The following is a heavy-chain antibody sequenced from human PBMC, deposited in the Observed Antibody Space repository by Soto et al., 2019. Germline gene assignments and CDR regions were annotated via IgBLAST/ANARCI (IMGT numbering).Heavy chain of an antibody. CDR2: IYYSGST. CDR3: AREGNCGGDCLYFDY. J-gene: IGHJ4*02. D-gene: IGHD2-21*02. V-gene: IGHV4-59*11. CDR1: GGSISSHY. Sequence: SETLSLTCTVSGGSISSHYWSWIRQPPGKGLEWIGYIYYSGSTNYNPSLKSRVTISVDTSKNQFSLKLSSVTAADTAVYYCAREGNCGGDCLYFDYWGQGTLVTVSS.